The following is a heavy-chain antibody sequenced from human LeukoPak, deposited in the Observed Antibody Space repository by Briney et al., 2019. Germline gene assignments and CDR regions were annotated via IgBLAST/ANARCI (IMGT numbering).Heavy chain of an antibody. D-gene: IGHD3-10*01. CDR2: IKQDGSEK. V-gene: IGHV3-7*01. Sequence: GGSLRLSCAASGSTFSSYLMSWVRQSPGKGLEWVANIKQDGSEKYYVDPLKRRFTISRDNPQNSLHMKMHSPRAEHPPVYYCARDEEVSGSGSSTIDYWGQGNLLPVSS. CDR1: GSTFSSYL. CDR3: ARDEEVSGSGSSTIDY. J-gene: IGHJ4*02.